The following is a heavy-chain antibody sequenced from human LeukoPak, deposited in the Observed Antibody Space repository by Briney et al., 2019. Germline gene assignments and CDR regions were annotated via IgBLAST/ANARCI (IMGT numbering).Heavy chain of an antibody. D-gene: IGHD3-10*02. CDR1: GFTFSSYE. J-gene: IGHJ6*04. CDR2: ISSSGSTI. Sequence: GSLRLSCAASGFTFSSYEMNWVRKAPGKGLEWVSYISSSGSTIYDADSVKGRFTISRDNAKNSLYLQMNSLRAEDTAVYYCAELGITMIGGVWGKGTTVTISS. V-gene: IGHV3-48*03. CDR3: AELGITMIGGV.